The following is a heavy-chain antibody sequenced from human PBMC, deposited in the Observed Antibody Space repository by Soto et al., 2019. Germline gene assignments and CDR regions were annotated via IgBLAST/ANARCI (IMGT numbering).Heavy chain of an antibody. CDR1: GGTFSSYA. CDR3: ARGYYGSGSYSGNYYYYGMDV. CDR2: IIPIFGTA. Sequence: SVKVSCKASGGTFSSYAISWVRQAPGQGLEWMGGIIPIFGTANYAQKFQGRVTITADESTSTAYMELSSLRSEDTAVYCCARGYYGSGSYSGNYYYYGMDVWGQGTTVTVSS. D-gene: IGHD3-10*01. V-gene: IGHV1-69*13. J-gene: IGHJ6*02.